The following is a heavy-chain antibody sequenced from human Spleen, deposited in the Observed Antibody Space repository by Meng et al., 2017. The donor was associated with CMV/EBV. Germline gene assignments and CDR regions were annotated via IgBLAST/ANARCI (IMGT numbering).Heavy chain of an antibody. CDR1: GPVTSGSDS. J-gene: IGHJ5*02. CDR2: IYHSGIT. V-gene: IGHV4-61*03. CDR3: ARFGLYDTSGYSLDP. D-gene: IGHD3-22*01. Sequence: GPVTSGSDSWRWIRQPPGKGLEWIGYIYHSGITDHNPSLKSRVTISVDMSKNHFSLSLTSVTAADTAVYYCARFGLYDTSGYSLDPWGQGTLVTVSS.